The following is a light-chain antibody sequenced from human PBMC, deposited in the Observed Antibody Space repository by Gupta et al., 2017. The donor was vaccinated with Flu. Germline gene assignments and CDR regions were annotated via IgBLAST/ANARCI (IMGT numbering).Light chain of an antibody. V-gene: IGLV2-14*01. CDR1: NSDVGNRNY. Sequence: QSVLTQPASVSGSPGQSIIISCTGTNSDVGNRNYVSWYQHHPGEAPKLISNEVTDRHPGGSKRFSGSNSGNTAYLTISGLQADEEAEYDGSSYTGSSTGPDVCGTGTKVTVL. CDR2: EVT. CDR3: SSYTGSSTGPDV. J-gene: IGLJ1*01.